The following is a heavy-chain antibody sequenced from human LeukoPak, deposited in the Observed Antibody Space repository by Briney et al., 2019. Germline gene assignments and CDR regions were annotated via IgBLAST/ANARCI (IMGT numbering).Heavy chain of an antibody. CDR2: INHSGST. J-gene: IGHJ4*02. CDR3: ARGFNLNYYDSSGFYFDY. Sequence: SETLSLTCAVYGGSFNGHYWSWIRQPPGKGLEWIGEINHSGSTNYNPSLKSRITISVDTSKNQFSVKLNSVTAADTAVYYCARGFNLNYYDSSGFYFDYWGQGTLVIVSA. D-gene: IGHD3-22*01. CDR1: GGSFNGHY. V-gene: IGHV4-34*01.